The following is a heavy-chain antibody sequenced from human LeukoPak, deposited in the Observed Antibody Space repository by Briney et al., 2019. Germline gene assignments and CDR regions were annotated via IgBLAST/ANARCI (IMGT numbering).Heavy chain of an antibody. Sequence: PGGSLRLSCAGSEFSFSSYWMHWVRQPPEKGLEWVFSIKSDGSATAYADSVKGRFSMSTDSAKYTASLHMNSLRVEDMAMYYCAMDINGDLFHVWGQGTPVTVSS. CDR3: AMDINGDLFHV. J-gene: IGHJ4*02. CDR1: EFSFSSYW. CDR2: IKSDGSAT. D-gene: IGHD2-2*03. V-gene: IGHV3-74*01.